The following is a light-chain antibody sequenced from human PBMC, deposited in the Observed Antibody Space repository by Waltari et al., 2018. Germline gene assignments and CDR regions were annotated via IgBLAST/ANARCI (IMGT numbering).Light chain of an antibody. J-gene: IGKJ4*01. CDR1: QSVGTS. CDR2: DAS. Sequence: EIVLTPSPATLSLSPGERATLPCRASQSVGTSFAWYQHIPGQAPRLLIYDASNRASDISPRFSGSGSGTDFSLTISGLDPEDYAVYYCQQGVTFGGGTRVEIK. V-gene: IGKV3-11*01. CDR3: QQGVT.